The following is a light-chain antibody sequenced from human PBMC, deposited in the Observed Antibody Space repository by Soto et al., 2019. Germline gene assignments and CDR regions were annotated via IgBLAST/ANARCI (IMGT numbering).Light chain of an antibody. V-gene: IGKV1-33*01. CDR2: DAS. J-gene: IGKJ4*01. CDR1: QNINNY. CDR3: QQYASAPLT. Sequence: DIQMTQSPSSLSASVGDRVTITCQASQNINNYLNWYQQKPGRAPKLLIYDASNLEAGVPSRFRGSGSGTDFTFTISRLQPEDIATYYCQQYASAPLTFGGGTKVDIK.